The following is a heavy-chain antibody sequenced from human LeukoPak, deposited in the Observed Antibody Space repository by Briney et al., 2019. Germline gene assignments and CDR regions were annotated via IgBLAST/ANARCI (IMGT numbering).Heavy chain of an antibody. D-gene: IGHD6-19*01. CDR3: VKDRIEGRSGWYYFDY. CDR1: GFTFSSYA. CDR2: ISSNGGST. V-gene: IGHV3-64D*06. Sequence: GGSLRLSCSASGFTFSSYAMHWVRQAPGKGLEYASAISSNGGSTYYADSVKGRFTISRDNSKNTLYLQMSSLRAEDTAVYYCVKDRIEGRSGWYYFDYWGQGTLVTVSS. J-gene: IGHJ4*02.